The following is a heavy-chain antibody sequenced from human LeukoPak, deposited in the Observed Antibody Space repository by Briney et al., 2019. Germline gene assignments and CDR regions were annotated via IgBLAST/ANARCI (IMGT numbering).Heavy chain of an antibody. CDR1: GWIFSSHY. Sequence: GGSLRLSCAASGWIFSSHYMSWIRQAPGKGLEWVSYISNSSSYTNYADSVKGRFTISRDNAKNSLYLQMNSLRAEDTAVYYCATERGCSGGRCCPLFDYWGQGTLATVSS. D-gene: IGHD2-15*01. J-gene: IGHJ4*02. V-gene: IGHV3-11*05. CDR2: ISNSSSYT. CDR3: ATERGCSGGRCCPLFDY.